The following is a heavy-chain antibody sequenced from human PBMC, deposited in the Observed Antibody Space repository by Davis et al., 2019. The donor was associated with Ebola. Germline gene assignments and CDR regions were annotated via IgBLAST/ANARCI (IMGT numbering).Heavy chain of an antibody. V-gene: IGHV1-2*02. CDR3: ARWGLGKAFDY. CDR1: GGTFSSYA. Sequence: ASVKVSCKASGGTFSSYAISWVRQAPGQGLEWMGWINPNSGGTNYAQKFQGRVTMTRDTSISTAYMELSRLRSDDTAVYYCARWGLGKAFDYWGQGTLVTVSS. J-gene: IGHJ4*02. CDR2: INPNSGGT. D-gene: IGHD7-27*01.